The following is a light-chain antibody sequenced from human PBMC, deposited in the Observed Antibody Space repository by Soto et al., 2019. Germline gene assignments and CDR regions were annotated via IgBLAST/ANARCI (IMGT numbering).Light chain of an antibody. J-gene: IGKJ5*01. Sequence: DIQMTQSPSTLSASEGDRVTITCRASQSISNLLAWYQQKPGRAPTLLIYKASTLETGVPSRFSVSTSGTEFHLTISSLQPDDFATYYCQQYSSYPLTFGQGTRLEIK. CDR3: QQYSSYPLT. CDR2: KAS. V-gene: IGKV1-5*03. CDR1: QSISNL.